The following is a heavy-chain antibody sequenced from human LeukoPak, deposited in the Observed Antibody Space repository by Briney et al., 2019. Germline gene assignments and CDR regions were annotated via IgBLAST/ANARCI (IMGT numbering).Heavy chain of an antibody. CDR2: ITPFNGNT. CDR3: SILAERGFDY. CDR1: GGTFSSYA. V-gene: IGHV1-45*02. Sequence: SVKVSCKASGGTFSSYAISWVRQAPGQALEWMGWITPFNGNTNYAQKFQDRVTITRDRSMSTAYMELSSLRSEDTAMYYCSILAERGFDYWGQGTLVTVSS. J-gene: IGHJ4*02. D-gene: IGHD1-1*01.